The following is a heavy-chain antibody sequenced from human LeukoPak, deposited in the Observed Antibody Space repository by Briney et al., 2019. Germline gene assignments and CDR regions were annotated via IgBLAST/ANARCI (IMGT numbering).Heavy chain of an antibody. CDR1: GFTFDDYA. CDR2: ISWNSGSI. CDR3: AKATQSDYYDSSGYFDY. V-gene: IGHV3-9*01. D-gene: IGHD3-22*01. J-gene: IGHJ4*02. Sequence: GGSLRLSCAASGFTFDDYAMHWVRQAPGKGLEWVSGISWNSGSIGYADSVKGRFTISRDNAKNSLYLRMNSLRAEDTALYYCAKATQSDYYDSSGYFDYWGQGTLVTVSS.